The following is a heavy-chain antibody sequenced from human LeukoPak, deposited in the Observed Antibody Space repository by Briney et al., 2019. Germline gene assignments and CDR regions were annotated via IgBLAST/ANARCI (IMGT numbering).Heavy chain of an antibody. V-gene: IGHV3-7*01. Sequence: GGSLRLSCAASGFIFGGYWMSWVRQAPGRELEWVANINPDGSVKYYGDSIKGRFTISRDNARNSLFLQMSSLRVEDTAVYYCVSGFLQWLYWGQGTLVAVSS. CDR3: VSGFLQWLY. CDR2: INPDGSVK. J-gene: IGHJ4*02. D-gene: IGHD3-3*01. CDR1: GFIFGGYW.